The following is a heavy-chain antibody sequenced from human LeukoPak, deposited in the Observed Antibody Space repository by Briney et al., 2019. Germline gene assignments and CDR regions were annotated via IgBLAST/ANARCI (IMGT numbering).Heavy chain of an antibody. V-gene: IGHV1-18*04. CDR2: ISAYNGNT. Sequence: GASVKVSCKASGYTFTSYYMHWVRQAPGQGLEWMGWISAYNGNTNYAQKLQGRVTMTTDTSTSTAYMELRSLRSDDTAVYYCALTGYSGSYSPRGPFDYWGQGTLVTVSS. CDR3: ALTGYSGSYSPRGPFDY. CDR1: GYTFTSYY. D-gene: IGHD1-26*01. J-gene: IGHJ4*02.